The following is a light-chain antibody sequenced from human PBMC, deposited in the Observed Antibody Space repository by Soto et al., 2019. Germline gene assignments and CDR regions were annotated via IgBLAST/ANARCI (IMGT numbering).Light chain of an antibody. CDR2: EVS. CDR1: SSDIGVYNY. V-gene: IGLV2-14*01. J-gene: IGLJ2*01. Sequence: QSALTQPASVSGSPGQSITISCTGTSSDIGVYNYVSWYQQHPDKAPKLMIYEVSYRPSGVSNRFSGSKSGNTASLTISGLQGEDEADYYCSSYTSSSTLTFGGGTKLTVL. CDR3: SSYTSSSTLT.